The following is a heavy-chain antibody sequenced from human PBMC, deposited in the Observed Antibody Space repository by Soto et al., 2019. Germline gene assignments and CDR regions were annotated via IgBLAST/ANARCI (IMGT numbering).Heavy chain of an antibody. D-gene: IGHD6-19*01. V-gene: IGHV2-5*02. J-gene: IGHJ4*02. CDR3: ARIVWLRFEF. CDR1: GFSLTSSGVA. CDR2: IDWADDT. Sequence: QVTXRESGPTLVKPTQTLTLTCTFSGFSLTSSGVAVGWIRQXXGKALEWLASIDWADDTHYNPSLKNRAIITGDTSKNQVVLTMANMDPTDTATYYCARIVWLRFEFWGQRTPVTVSS.